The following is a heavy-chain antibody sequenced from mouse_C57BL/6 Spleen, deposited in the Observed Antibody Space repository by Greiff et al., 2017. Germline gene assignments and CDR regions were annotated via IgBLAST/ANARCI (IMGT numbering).Heavy chain of an antibody. V-gene: IGHV1-80*01. J-gene: IGHJ1*03. CDR3: AREGYGSSSPYWYFDV. CDR1: GYAFSSYW. CDR2: IYPGDGDT. Sequence: QVQLQQSGAELVKPGASVKISCKASGYAFSSYWMNWVKRRPGKGLEWIGQIYPGDGDTNYNGKFKGKATLTADKSSSTAYMQLSSLTSEDSAVYFCAREGYGSSSPYWYFDVWGTGTTVTVSS. D-gene: IGHD1-1*01.